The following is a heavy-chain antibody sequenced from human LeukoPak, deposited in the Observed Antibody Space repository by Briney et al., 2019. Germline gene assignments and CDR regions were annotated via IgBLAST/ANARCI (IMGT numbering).Heavy chain of an antibody. V-gene: IGHV3-53*01. D-gene: IGHD2-15*01. CDR2: IYSGGTT. Sequence: QTGGSLRLSCAASGFTVSNNYMNWVRQAPGKGLEWVSVIYSGGTTYYADSVKGRFTISRDNSKNTLYLQMNSLRAEDTAVYYCAKDPIVVVVAATRQNYWGQGTLVTVSS. CDR3: AKDPIVVVVAATRQNY. CDR1: GFTVSNNY. J-gene: IGHJ4*02.